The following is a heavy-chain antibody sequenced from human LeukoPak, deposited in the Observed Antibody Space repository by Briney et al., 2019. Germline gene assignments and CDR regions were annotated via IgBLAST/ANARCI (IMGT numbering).Heavy chain of an antibody. Sequence: SETLSLTCTVSDGSISSYYWSWIRQPAGKGLEWIGRIYTSGSTNYNPSLKSRVTMSVDTSKNQFSLKLSSVTAADTAVYYCARLDPDYDFWSGYSHWGQGTLVTVSS. V-gene: IGHV4-4*07. CDR3: ARLDPDYDFWSGYSH. CDR1: DGSISSYY. CDR2: IYTSGST. D-gene: IGHD3-3*01. J-gene: IGHJ4*02.